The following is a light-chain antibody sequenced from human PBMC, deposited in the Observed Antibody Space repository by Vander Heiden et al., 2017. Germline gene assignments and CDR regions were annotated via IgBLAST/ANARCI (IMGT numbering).Light chain of an antibody. CDR2: DAS. CDR1: QGISNY. CDR3: QQEDNLPRT. V-gene: IGKV1-33*01. Sequence: DIQMTQSPSSLSASVGDRVTITCQASQGISNYLNWYQQKPGKAPKLLIYDASNLETGVPSRFSGSGSGTYFTFTISSLQPEDIATYYCQQEDNLPRTFGQGTKLEIK. J-gene: IGKJ2*01.